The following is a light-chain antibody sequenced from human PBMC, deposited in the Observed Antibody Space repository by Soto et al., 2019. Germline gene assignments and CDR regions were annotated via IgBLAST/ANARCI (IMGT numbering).Light chain of an antibody. J-gene: IGKJ1*01. CDR2: SAS. Sequence: DIQMTQSPSSLSASVGDRVTITCRTSQNIFSYLNWYQQKPGQAPKLLIHSASTLESGVLSRFSGGGSGTDFSLTISGLQPEDFATYFCHKSYRTVWTLGQGTKGDIK. CDR1: QNIFSY. V-gene: IGKV1-39*01. CDR3: HKSYRTVWT.